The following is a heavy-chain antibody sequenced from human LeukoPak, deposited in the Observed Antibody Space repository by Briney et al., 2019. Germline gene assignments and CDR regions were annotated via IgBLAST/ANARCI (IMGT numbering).Heavy chain of an antibody. CDR1: GFTFRNYA. D-gene: IGHD3-10*01. CDR3: ARDLGDFYYISLDFDY. V-gene: IGHV3-30*04. Sequence: GRSLRLSCAASGFTFRNYALHWVRQAPGKGLEWVAVISYDGSNKYYADSVKGRFTISRDNSKNTLYLQMNSLRAEDTAVYYCARDLGDFYYISLDFDYWGQGTLVSVPS. CDR2: ISYDGSNK. J-gene: IGHJ4*02.